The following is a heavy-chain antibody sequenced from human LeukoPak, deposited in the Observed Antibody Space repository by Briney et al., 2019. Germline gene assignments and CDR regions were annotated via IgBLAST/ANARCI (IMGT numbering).Heavy chain of an antibody. J-gene: IGHJ5*02. CDR3: ARARSGSSTRLAGWFDP. CDR2: INPNSGGT. Sequence: ASVKVSCKASGYTFTGYYMHWVRQAPGQGLEWMGWINPNSGGTNYAQKFQGRVTMTRDTSISTAYMELSRLRSDDKAVYYCARARSGSSTRLAGWFDPWGQGTLVTVSS. CDR1: GYTFTGYY. D-gene: IGHD2-2*01. V-gene: IGHV1-2*02.